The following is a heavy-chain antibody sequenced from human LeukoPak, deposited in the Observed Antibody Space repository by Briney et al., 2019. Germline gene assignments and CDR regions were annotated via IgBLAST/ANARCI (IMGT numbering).Heavy chain of an antibody. J-gene: IGHJ4*02. V-gene: IGHV1-46*01. CDR1: GYTFTSYH. CDR2: INLSGGST. Sequence: ASVKVSCKASGYTFTSYHMHWVRQAPGQGLEWMGKINLSGGSTTYAQKFQGRVTMTRDTSTSTVYMELSSLRSEDTAVYYCARDYVDDKDYWGQGTLVTVSS. D-gene: IGHD3-22*01. CDR3: ARDYVDDKDY.